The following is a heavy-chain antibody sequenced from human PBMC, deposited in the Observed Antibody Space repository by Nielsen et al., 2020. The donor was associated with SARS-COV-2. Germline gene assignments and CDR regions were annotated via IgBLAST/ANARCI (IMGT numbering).Heavy chain of an antibody. CDR3: ARVGQWLVWSNYYGMDV. J-gene: IGHJ6*02. Sequence: ASVKVSCKASGYTFTSYGISWVRQAPGQGLEWMGWISAYNGNTNYAQKLQGRVTMTTDTSTSTAYMELRSLRSDDTAVYYCARVGQWLVWSNYYGMDVWGQGTTVTVSS. D-gene: IGHD6-19*01. CDR1: GYTFTSYG. CDR2: ISAYNGNT. V-gene: IGHV1-18*01.